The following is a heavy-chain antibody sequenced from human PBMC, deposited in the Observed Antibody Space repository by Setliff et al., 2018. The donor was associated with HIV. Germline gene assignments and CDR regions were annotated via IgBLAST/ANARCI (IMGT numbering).Heavy chain of an antibody. D-gene: IGHD6-13*01. CDR3: AKVHSSGWYSNHDAFDI. V-gene: IGHV5-51*01. CDR1: GYSFTSYW. J-gene: IGHJ3*02. CDR2: IYPGDSDT. Sequence: GESLKISCKGSGYSFTSYWIGWVRQMPGKGLEWMGIIYPGDSDTTYSPSFQGQVTISADKSISTAYLQWSSLKASDTAMYYCAKVHSSGWYSNHDAFDIWVQGTMGTVSS.